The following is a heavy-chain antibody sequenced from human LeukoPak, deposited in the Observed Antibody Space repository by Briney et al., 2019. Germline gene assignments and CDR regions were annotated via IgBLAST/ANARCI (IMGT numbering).Heavy chain of an antibody. CDR3: ASPRTSYRYTFDY. CDR1: VASISNYY. CDR2: ISTSGST. D-gene: IGHD5-18*01. J-gene: IGHJ4*02. Sequence: PSETLSLTCAVSVASISNYYWSWIRQAPGKGLEWIGYISTSGSTNYNPSLKSRVSISLDTSNNRFSLHLNFVTAADTAVYFCASPRTSYRYTFDYWGLGALVTVSS. V-gene: IGHV4-4*09.